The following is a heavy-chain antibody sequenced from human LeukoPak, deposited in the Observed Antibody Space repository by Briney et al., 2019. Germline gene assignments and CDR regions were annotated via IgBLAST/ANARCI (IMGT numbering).Heavy chain of an antibody. D-gene: IGHD3-22*01. CDR3: ARGRRISSGYLPFNY. Sequence: ASVKVSCKASGYTFTSYDINWVRQATGQGLEWMGWMNPNSGNTGYAQKFQGRVTMTRNTSISTAYMELSSLRSEDTAVYYCARGRRISSGYLPFNYWGQGTLVTVSS. V-gene: IGHV1-8*01. CDR2: MNPNSGNT. CDR1: GYTFTSYD. J-gene: IGHJ4*02.